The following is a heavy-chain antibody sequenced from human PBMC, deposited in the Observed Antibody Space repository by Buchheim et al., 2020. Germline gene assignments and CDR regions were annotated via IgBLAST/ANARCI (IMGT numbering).Heavy chain of an antibody. CDR2: ISYDGSNK. Sequence: QVQLVESGGGVVQPGRSLRLSCAASGFTFSSYGMHWVRQAPGKGLEWVAVISYDGSNKYYADSVKGRFTISRDNSKNTLYLQMNSLRAEDTAVYYCAKDSDFAPDYWGQGTL. J-gene: IGHJ4*02. CDR1: GFTFSSYG. CDR3: AKDSDFAPDY. V-gene: IGHV3-30*18.